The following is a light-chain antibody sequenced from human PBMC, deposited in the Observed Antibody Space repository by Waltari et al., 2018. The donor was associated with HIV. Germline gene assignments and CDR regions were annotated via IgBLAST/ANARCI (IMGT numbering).Light chain of an antibody. J-gene: IGKJ2*01. Sequence: EIVMTQSPATLSVSPGERATLSCRASQSVSSNLAWYQQKPGQAPRLRIHGASTRATGIPGRVSGSGSGTEFTLTISSLQSEDFAVYYCQQYNNWPYTFGQGTKLEIK. CDR1: QSVSSN. CDR3: QQYNNWPYT. CDR2: GAS. V-gene: IGKV3-15*01.